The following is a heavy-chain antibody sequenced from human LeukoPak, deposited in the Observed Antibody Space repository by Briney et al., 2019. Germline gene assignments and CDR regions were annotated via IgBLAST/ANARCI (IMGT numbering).Heavy chain of an antibody. V-gene: IGHV3-7*01. CDR2: MKQDGSEK. D-gene: IGHD3-16*01. CDR1: EFTSELTFSSYV. J-gene: IGHJ4*02. Sequence: PGGSLRLSCAASEFTSELTFSSYVMSWVRQGPGKGLEWVANMKQDGSEKNYVDSVKGRFTISRDNAKKSLSLQMNSLRVDDTAVYYCARRGSFSTRYAFHWGQGALVVVSS. CDR3: ARRGSFSTRYAFH.